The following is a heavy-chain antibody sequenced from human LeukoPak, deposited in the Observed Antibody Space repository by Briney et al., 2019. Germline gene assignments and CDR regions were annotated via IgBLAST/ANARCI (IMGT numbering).Heavy chain of an antibody. CDR1: GLTFSTNS. CDR3: AREAPRGTSSNPYYFDS. D-gene: IGHD6-6*01. CDR2: ISFSSSTI. J-gene: IGHJ4*02. V-gene: IGHV3-48*01. Sequence: GGSLRLSCAAAGLTFSTNSMNWVRQAPGKGLEWVSYISFSSSTIYYADSVKGRFTISRDIAKNLLYLQMNSLRAEDTAVYYCAREAPRGTSSNPYYFDSWGQGTLVTVSS.